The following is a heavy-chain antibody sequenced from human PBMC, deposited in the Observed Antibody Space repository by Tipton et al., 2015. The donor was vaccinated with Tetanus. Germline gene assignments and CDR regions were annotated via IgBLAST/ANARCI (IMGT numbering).Heavy chain of an antibody. CDR2: IYYSGST. D-gene: IGHD3-22*01. J-gene: IGHJ4*02. V-gene: IGHV4-31*03. Sequence: TLSLTCTVSGGSISSGGYYWSWIRQHPGKGLEWIGYIYYSGSTYYNPSLKSRVTISVDTSKNQFSLKLSSVTAADTAVYYCARFPVYYYYDSSGYNDYWGQGTLVTVSS. CDR1: GGSISSGGYY. CDR3: ARFPVYYYYDSSGYNDY.